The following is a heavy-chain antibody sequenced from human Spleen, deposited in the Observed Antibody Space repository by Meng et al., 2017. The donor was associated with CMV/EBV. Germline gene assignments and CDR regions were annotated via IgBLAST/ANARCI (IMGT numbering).Heavy chain of an antibody. J-gene: IGHJ2*01. Sequence: QVQLQESGPGLVKPSQTLCLTCTVSGGSTSSGDYYWSRTRQPPGKGLELIGHIYYSGSTPSNPSLKSRVTISVDTSNNQFSLKLSSVTATDTAVYYCARVGWRQWSFDLWGRGTLVTVSS. CDR2: IYYSGST. CDR3: ARVGWRQWSFDL. D-gene: IGHD5-18*01. CDR1: GGSTSSGDYY. V-gene: IGHV4-30-4*01.